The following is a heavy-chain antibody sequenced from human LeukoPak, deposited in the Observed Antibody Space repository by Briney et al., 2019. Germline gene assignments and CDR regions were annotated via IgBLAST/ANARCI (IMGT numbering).Heavy chain of an antibody. V-gene: IGHV3-23*01. CDR2: ISGSGGST. Sequence: GGSLRLSCAASGFTFSSYAMSWVRQAPGKGLEWVSAISGSGGSTYYADSVKGRFTISRDNAKNSLYLQMNSLRAEDTAVYYCARENEMATTYYFDYWGQGTLVTVSS. J-gene: IGHJ4*02. D-gene: IGHD5-24*01. CDR1: GFTFSSYA. CDR3: ARENEMATTYYFDY.